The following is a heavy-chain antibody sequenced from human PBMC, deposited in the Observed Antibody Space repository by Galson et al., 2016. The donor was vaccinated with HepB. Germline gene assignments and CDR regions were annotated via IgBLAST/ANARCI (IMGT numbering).Heavy chain of an antibody. D-gene: IGHD6-13*01. Sequence: SLRLSCAASGFTFTSYWMHWVRQAPGKGLLWVPRIKDDGSGTEYADSVKGRFTISRDNAKSTLYLKMNSLRAEETAVYYCARGGWVGAAAIDDYWGQGTLVTVSS. CDR1: GFTFTSYW. V-gene: IGHV3-74*03. CDR2: IKDDGSGT. J-gene: IGHJ4*02. CDR3: ARGGWVGAAAIDDY.